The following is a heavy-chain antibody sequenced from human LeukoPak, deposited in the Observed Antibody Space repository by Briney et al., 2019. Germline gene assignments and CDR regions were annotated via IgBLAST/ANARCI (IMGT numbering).Heavy chain of an antibody. CDR2: IDKKDKGYATAT. D-gene: IGHD1-26*01. CDR1: GFTFSGSP. J-gene: IGHJ5*02. V-gene: IGHV3-73*01. CDR3: TRDSGTYNWFDP. Sequence: PGGSLRLSCAASGFTFSGSPIHWVRQSPGKGLEWVGQIDKKDKGYATATAYAASVKGRFTISRDDSINTAYLQMKSLKTEDTALYYCTRDSGTYNWFDPWGQGTLVTVSS.